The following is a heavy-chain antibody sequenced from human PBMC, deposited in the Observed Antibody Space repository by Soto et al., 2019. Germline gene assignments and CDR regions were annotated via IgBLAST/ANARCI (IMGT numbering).Heavy chain of an antibody. CDR2: ITASSSDI. Sequence: PGGSLRLSCAASGFTFNTYNMIWVRQAPGKGLEWVSSITASSSDIYYADSVRGRFTISRDNAKTSLYLQMDSLRAEDTAVYFCARDNWGKATAAGGTDNLGQGTLVNVPS. CDR3: ARDNWGKATAAGGTDN. CDR1: GFTFNTYN. J-gene: IGHJ4*02. D-gene: IGHD6-13*01. V-gene: IGHV3-21*01.